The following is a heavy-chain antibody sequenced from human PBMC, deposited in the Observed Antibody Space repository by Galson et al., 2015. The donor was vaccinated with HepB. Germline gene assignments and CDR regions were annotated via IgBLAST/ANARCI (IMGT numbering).Heavy chain of an antibody. CDR3: AKVFPEKTDGWYRQALYYFDS. Sequence: SLRLSCAASGFTFSTYGLHWVRQAPGKGLEWVSVIWYDGTNKYYADSVKGRFFISRDNSQNTLFLQMNSLRADDTAIYFCAKVFPEKTDGWYRQALYYFDSWGQGTRVTVSS. CDR2: IWYDGTNK. CDR1: GFTFSTYG. J-gene: IGHJ4*02. D-gene: IGHD6-19*01. V-gene: IGHV3-33*06.